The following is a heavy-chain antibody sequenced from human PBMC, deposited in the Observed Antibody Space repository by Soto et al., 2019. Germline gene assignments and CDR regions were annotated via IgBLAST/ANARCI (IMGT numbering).Heavy chain of an antibody. D-gene: IGHD3-10*01. Sequence: ASETLSLTCTVSGVSIRRYFWSWIRQPPGKGLEWIGYTYYTADTKYSPSLESRATISADPSKKQFSLSLSPVSAADTALYFCSCSKNRGEIFDYWSQGSLVT. V-gene: IGHV4-59*01. CDR2: TYYTADT. CDR3: SCSKNRGEIFDY. CDR1: GVSIRRYF. J-gene: IGHJ4*02.